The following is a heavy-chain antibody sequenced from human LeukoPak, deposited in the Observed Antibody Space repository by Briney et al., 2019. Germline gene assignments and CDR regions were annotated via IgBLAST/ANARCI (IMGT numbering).Heavy chain of an antibody. CDR1: GGSISSSGYY. V-gene: IGHV4-31*03. Sequence: PSETLSLTCTVSGGSISSSGYYWSWIRQHPGKGLEWIGYIYYSGSTYYNPSLKSRVTISVDTSKNQFSLKLSSVTAADTAVYYCARDRYTVVSWYFDLWGRGTLVTVSS. CDR3: ARDRYTVVSWYFDL. D-gene: IGHD4-23*01. CDR2: IYYSGST. J-gene: IGHJ2*01.